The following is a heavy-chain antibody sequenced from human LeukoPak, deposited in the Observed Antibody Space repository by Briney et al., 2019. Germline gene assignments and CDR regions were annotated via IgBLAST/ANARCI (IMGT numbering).Heavy chain of an antibody. D-gene: IGHD3-9*01. CDR2: IYYSGST. V-gene: IGHV4-39*01. CDR3: ATTRALRYFDWLLFGYFDH. CDR1: GGSISSSSYY. Sequence: SETLSLTCTVSGGSISSSSYYWGWIRQPPGKGLEWIGSIYYSGSTYYNPSLKSRVTISVDTSKNQFSLKLSSVTAADTAVYYCATTRALRYFDWLLFGYFDHWGQGTLVTVSS. J-gene: IGHJ4*02.